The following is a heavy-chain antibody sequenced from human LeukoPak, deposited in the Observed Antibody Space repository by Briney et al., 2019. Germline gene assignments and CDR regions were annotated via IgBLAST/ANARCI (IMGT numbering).Heavy chain of an antibody. CDR2: ISGSGGST. J-gene: IGHJ5*02. Sequence: PGGSLRLSCAASGFTFSNYAMSWVRQAPGKGLEWVSAISGSGGSTYYADSVKGQFTISRDNSKNTLYLQMNSLRAEDTAVYYCAKTYSSGWYSNNWFDPWGQGTLVTVSS. CDR3: AKTYSSGWYSNNWFDP. CDR1: GFTFSNYA. V-gene: IGHV3-23*01. D-gene: IGHD6-19*01.